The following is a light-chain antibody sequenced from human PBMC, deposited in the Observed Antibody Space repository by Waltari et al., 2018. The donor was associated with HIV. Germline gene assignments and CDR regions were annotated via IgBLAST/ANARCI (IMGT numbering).Light chain of an antibody. J-gene: IGLJ2*01. V-gene: IGLV3-10*01. CDR3: YSTDISGDHRV. CDR2: EDD. Sequence: SYELTQPPSVSVSPGQTARITCAGDALPKRFAYGFQQKSGHAPGLGFYEDDKRPSVIPERFSGSIARTMAPLTISGAQVEDEGDFYCYSTDISGDHRVFGGPTKLTVL. CDR1: ALPKRF.